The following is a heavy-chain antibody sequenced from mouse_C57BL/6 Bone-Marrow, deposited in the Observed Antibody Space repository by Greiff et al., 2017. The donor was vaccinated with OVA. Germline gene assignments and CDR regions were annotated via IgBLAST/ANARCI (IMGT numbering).Heavy chain of an antibody. CDR1: GYSFTSYY. V-gene: IGHV1-66*01. CDR3: AKGYYYGSSYDY. Sequence: VQLKESGPELVKPGASVKISCKASGYSFTSYYIHWVKQRPGQGLEWIGWIYPGSGNTKYNEKFKGKATLTADTSSSTAYMQLSSLTSEDSAVYYCAKGYYYGSSYDYWGQGTTLTVSS. J-gene: IGHJ2*01. D-gene: IGHD1-1*01. CDR2: IYPGSGNT.